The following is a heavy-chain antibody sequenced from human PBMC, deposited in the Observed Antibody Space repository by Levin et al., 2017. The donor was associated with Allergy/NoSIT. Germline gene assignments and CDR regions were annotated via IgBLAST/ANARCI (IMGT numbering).Heavy chain of an antibody. D-gene: IGHD3-10*01. CDR1: GFTFSSYA. J-gene: IGHJ5*02. CDR3: ARTMVRGATGFDP. V-gene: IGHV3-30-3*01. CDR2: ISYDGSNK. Sequence: PGGSLRLSCAASGFTFSSYAMHWVRQAPGKGLEWVAVISYDGSNKYYADSVKGRFTISRDNSKNTLYLQMNSLRAEDTAVYYCARTMVRGATGFDPWGQGTLVTVSS.